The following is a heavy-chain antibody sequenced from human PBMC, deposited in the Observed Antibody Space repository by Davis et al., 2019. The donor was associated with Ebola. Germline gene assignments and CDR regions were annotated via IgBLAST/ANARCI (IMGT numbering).Heavy chain of an antibody. Sequence: SETLSLTCTVSGGSISSYYWSWIRQPPGKGLEWIGYIYYSGSTYYNPSLKSRVTISVDTSKNQFSLKLSSVTAADTAVYYCARLPDDYGDYRDYWGQGTLVTVSS. CDR2: IYYSGST. CDR1: GGSISSYY. V-gene: IGHV4-59*12. D-gene: IGHD4-17*01. CDR3: ARLPDDYGDYRDY. J-gene: IGHJ4*02.